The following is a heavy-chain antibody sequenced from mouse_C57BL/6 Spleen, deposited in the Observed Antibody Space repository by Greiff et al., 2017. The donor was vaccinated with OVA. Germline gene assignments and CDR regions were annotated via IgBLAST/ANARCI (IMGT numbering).Heavy chain of an antibody. J-gene: IGHJ4*01. CDR3: ARRDGYYVYYAMDY. V-gene: IGHV5-17*01. Sequence: EVKLVESGGGLVKPGGSLKLSCAASGFTFSDYGMHWVRQAPEKGLEWVAYISSGSSTIYYADPVKGRFTISRDNAKNTLFLQMTSLRSEDTAMYYCARRDGYYVYYAMDYWGQGTSVTVSS. CDR1: GFTFSDYG. CDR2: ISSGSSTI. D-gene: IGHD2-3*01.